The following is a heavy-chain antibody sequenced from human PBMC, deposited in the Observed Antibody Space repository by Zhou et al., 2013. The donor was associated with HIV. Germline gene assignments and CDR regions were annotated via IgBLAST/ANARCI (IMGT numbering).Heavy chain of an antibody. D-gene: IGHD2-15*01. J-gene: IGHJ5*02. CDR1: GGTLSSYA. Sequence: QVHLVQSGAEVKKPGSSVKVSCKASGGTLSSYAINWVRQAPGQGLEWMGGIIPIYGVPKYAQKFQDRVTIITDDSTNTTFMELRDLVSEDSAVYYCASACSRSSCQTGAEMQNWFDPWGQGTLVTVSS. V-gene: IGHV1-69*05. CDR3: ASACSRSSCQTGAEMQNWFDP. CDR2: IIPIYGVP.